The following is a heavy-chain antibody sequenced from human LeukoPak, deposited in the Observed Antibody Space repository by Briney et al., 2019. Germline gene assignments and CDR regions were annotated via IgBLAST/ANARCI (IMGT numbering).Heavy chain of an antibody. CDR3: ARDWEYCSGGSCYSKDAFDI. Sequence: GASVKVSCKASGYTFTGYYMHWVRQGPGQGLEWMGWVNPNSGGTNYAQKYRGRVTMTRDTSISTAYMELSRLRSDDTAVYYCARDWEYCSGGSCYSKDAFDIWGQGTMVTVSS. CDR2: VNPNSGGT. V-gene: IGHV1-2*02. D-gene: IGHD2-15*01. J-gene: IGHJ3*02. CDR1: GYTFTGYY.